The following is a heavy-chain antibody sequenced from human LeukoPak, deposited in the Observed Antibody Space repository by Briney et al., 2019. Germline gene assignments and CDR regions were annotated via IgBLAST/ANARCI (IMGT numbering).Heavy chain of an antibody. D-gene: IGHD3-3*01. CDR1: GYTFTGYY. CDR3: ARTYYDFWSGYPFAPTLWY. Sequence: ASVKVSCKASGYTFTGYYMHWVRQAPGQGLEWMGWINPNSGGTNYAQKFQGRVTMTRDTSISTAYMDLSRLRSDDTAVYYCARTYYDFWSGYPFAPTLWYWGQGTLVTVSS. J-gene: IGHJ4*02. CDR2: INPNSGGT. V-gene: IGHV1-2*02.